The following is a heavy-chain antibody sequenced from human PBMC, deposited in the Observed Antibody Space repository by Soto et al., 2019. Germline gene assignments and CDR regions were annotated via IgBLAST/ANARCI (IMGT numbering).Heavy chain of an antibody. J-gene: IGHJ4*02. CDR2: ISGDGTTT. V-gene: IGHV3-74*01. Sequence: EVQLVESGGGLVQPGEALRLACAASGFSIRKYWMHWVRQAPGKGPVWVSYISGDGTTTDYAGSVKGRFTISTDNAKNTLSLQMDSLRVEDTAIYFCAIQDCTNDVCLEAAATVGGALEYWGRGAQVTVSS. CDR1: GFSIRKYW. CDR3: AIQDCTNDVCLEAAATVGGALEY. D-gene: IGHD2-8*01.